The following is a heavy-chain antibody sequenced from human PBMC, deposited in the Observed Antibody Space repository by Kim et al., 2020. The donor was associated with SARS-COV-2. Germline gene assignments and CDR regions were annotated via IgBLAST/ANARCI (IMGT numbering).Heavy chain of an antibody. CDR3: AKDTVLSVLTYNFYAMDV. D-gene: IGHD2-8*02. V-gene: IGHV3-23*01. J-gene: IGHJ6*02. Sequence: VKGRFTISRDNSKNALSLKMNSLRAEDTAVYYCAKDTVLSVLTYNFYAMDVWGQGTTVTVSS.